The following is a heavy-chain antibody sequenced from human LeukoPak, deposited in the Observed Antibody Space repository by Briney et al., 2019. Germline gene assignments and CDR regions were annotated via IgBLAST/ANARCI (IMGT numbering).Heavy chain of an antibody. V-gene: IGHV4-59*01. CDR2: IYYSGNT. D-gene: IGHD3-10*01. Sequence: SETLSPTCTVSGGSISSYDWSWIRQPPGKGLEWIGHIYYSGNTNYNPSLKSRVTISVDMSKNQFSLKVNSVTAADTAVYYCARMTSRSGSGSYFFDNWGQGTLVTVSS. CDR3: ARMTSRSGSGSYFFDN. J-gene: IGHJ4*02. CDR1: GGSISSYD.